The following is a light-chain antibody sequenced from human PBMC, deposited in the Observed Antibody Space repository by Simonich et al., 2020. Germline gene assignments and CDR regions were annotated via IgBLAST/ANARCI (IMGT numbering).Light chain of an antibody. Sequence: AIQLTQSPSSLSASVGDRVTITCRARHGISSALAWYQQKPGKAPKLLIYDASSLESGVPSRFSGSGSGTDFTLTISSLQPEDFATYYCQQFNSYPRTFGQGTKVEIK. CDR1: HGISSA. CDR2: DAS. J-gene: IGKJ1*01. CDR3: QQFNSYPRT. V-gene: IGKV1-13*02.